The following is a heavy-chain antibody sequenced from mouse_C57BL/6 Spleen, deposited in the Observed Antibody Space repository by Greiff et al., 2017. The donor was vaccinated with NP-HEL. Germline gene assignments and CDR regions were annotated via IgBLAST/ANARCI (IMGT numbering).Heavy chain of an antibody. CDR2: IDPETGGT. V-gene: IGHV1-15*01. J-gene: IGHJ4*01. CDR3: TREGDYYGSSYVYYAMDY. Sequence: QVQLKQSGAELVRPGASVTLSCKASGYTFTDYEMHWVKQTPVHGLEWIGAIDPETGGTAYNQKFKGKAILTADKSSSTAYMELRSLTSEDSAVYYCTREGDYYGSSYVYYAMDYWGQGTSVTVSS. CDR1: GYTFTDYE. D-gene: IGHD1-1*01.